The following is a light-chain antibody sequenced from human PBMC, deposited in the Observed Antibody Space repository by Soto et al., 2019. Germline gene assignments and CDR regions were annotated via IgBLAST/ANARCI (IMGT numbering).Light chain of an antibody. CDR2: EVS. V-gene: IGLV2-8*01. CDR3: SSDAGSINWV. Sequence: QSAPTQPPSASGSPGQSATISCPGTSSDGGGYTYVSWCQQYPGKSPKLMIYEVSTRPSGVPDRFSGSKSGNTASLTVSGLQAEDEAAYYCSSDAGSINWVFGGGTKLTVL. CDR1: SSDGGGYTY. J-gene: IGLJ3*02.